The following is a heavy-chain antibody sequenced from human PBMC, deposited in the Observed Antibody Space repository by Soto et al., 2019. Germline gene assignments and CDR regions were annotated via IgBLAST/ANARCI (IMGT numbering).Heavy chain of an antibody. D-gene: IGHD6-13*01. V-gene: IGHV1-69*02. CDR2: IIPILGIA. J-gene: IGHJ6*02. CDR3: ARGIAAAGRSYYYCGMDV. Sequence: QVQLVQSGAEVKKPGSSVKVSCKASGGTFSSYTISWVRKAPGQGLEWMGRIIPILGIANYAQKFQGRVTITADKSTSTAYIGLSSLRSEDTAVYYCARGIAAAGRSYYYCGMDVWGQGTTVTVSS. CDR1: GGTFSSYT.